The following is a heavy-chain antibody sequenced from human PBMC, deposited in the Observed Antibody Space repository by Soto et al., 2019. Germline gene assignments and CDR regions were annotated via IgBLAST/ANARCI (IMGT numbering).Heavy chain of an antibody. J-gene: IGHJ4*02. Sequence: PGESRKISCKGSGYSFTTYWITWVRQMPGKGLEWMGRIDPSDSYINYSPSFQGHVTISTDKSISTAYLQWSSLKASDPAIYFCARHMSLSMYTSTWYVDNWGQGTLVTVSS. V-gene: IGHV5-10-1*01. CDR3: ARHMSLSMYTSTWYVDN. CDR1: GYSFTTYW. D-gene: IGHD6-13*01. CDR2: IDPSDSYI.